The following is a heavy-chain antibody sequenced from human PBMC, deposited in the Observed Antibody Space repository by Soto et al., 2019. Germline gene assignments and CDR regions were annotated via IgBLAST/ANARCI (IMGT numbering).Heavy chain of an antibody. Sequence: ESLKISCKASGYSFTTFWIAWVRQMPGKGLEWMGITHPGESETRYSPSFQGQVTISADRSTSTAYLQWGSLKASDTAIYYCARHENYYYAYYGMDVWGQGTTVTVSS. CDR1: GYSFTTFW. J-gene: IGHJ6*02. CDR2: THPGESET. CDR3: ARHENYYYAYYGMDV. V-gene: IGHV5-51*01.